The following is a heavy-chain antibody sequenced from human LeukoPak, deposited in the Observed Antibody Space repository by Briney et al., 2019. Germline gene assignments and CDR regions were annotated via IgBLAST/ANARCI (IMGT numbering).Heavy chain of an antibody. D-gene: IGHD2-21*01. Sequence: GGSLRLSCSGSGFTFSVYSMNWVRQAPGKGLEWVSSITSKSNYIYYADSVKGRFTISRDNAMNSVFLQLNSLRAEDSAVYYCTSGLIAIKSNNNLYQYRAVGGKGTRVPVSS. CDR1: GFTFSVYS. J-gene: IGHJ6*03. CDR3: TSGLIAIKSNNNLYQYRAV. CDR2: ITSKSNYI. V-gene: IGHV3-21*01.